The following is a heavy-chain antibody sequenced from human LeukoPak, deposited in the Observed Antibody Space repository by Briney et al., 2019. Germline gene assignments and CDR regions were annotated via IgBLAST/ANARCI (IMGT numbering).Heavy chain of an antibody. CDR1: GASISSYY. V-gene: IGHV4-59*01. D-gene: IGHD3-22*01. Sequence: PSETLSLTCTVSGASISSYYWSWIRQPPGKGLEWIGYIYYNGSTNYNPSLKSRVTISVDTSKNQFSLRLSSVTAADTAVYYCARHRYYYDSSGYYYQPWGQGTLVTVSS. J-gene: IGHJ5*02. CDR3: ARHRYYYDSSGYYYQP. CDR2: IYYNGST.